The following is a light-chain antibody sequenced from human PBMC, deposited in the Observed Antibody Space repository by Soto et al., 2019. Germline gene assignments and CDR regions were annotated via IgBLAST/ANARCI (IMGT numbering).Light chain of an antibody. CDR3: SSYTTSNTRQIV. CDR2: DVS. J-gene: IGLJ1*01. V-gene: IGLV2-14*03. CDR1: SSDVGGYNY. Sequence: QSALTQPASVSGSPGQSITISCTGTSSDVGGYNYVSWYQHHPGKAPKLMIFDVSNRPSGVSNRFSGSKSSNTASLTISGFQPEDEADYYCSSYTTSNTRQIVFGTGTKLTVL.